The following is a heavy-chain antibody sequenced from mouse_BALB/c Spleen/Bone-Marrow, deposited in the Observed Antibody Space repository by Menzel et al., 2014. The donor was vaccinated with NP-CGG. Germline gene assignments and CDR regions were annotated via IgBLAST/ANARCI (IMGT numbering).Heavy chain of an antibody. D-gene: IGHD1-1*01. Sequence: LQQSGPGLVTPSQSLSITCTISGFSLTSYGVHWVRQPPGKGLEWLVVIWSDGSTTYNSALKSRLSISKDNSKSQVFLKMNSLQTDDTAMYYCARCYYGYAMDYWGQGTSVTVSS. CDR2: IWSDGST. V-gene: IGHV2-6-1*01. CDR1: GFSLTSYG. CDR3: ARCYYGYAMDY. J-gene: IGHJ4*01.